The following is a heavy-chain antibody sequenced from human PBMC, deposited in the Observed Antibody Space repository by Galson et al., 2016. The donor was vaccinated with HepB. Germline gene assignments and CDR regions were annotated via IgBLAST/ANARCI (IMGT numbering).Heavy chain of an antibody. Sequence: SLRLSCAASGFTFYTFTMHWVRQSPGKGPECVAAISFDGSNRHYADSVSGRFTISRDNPRNTLYLQMDSLTTEDTAVYYCARGEIGTTLDWGQGALVTVSS. CDR3: ARGEIGTTLD. CDR1: GFTFYTFT. D-gene: IGHD4-23*01. V-gene: IGHV3-30-3*01. CDR2: ISFDGSNR. J-gene: IGHJ4*02.